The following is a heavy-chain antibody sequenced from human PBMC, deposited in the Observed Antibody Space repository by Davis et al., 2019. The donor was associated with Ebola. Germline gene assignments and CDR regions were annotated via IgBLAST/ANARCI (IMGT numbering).Heavy chain of an antibody. J-gene: IGHJ6*02. CDR3: ARDSVVVPAAMGGYYYYGMDV. V-gene: IGHV1-18*01. Sequence: AASVKVSCKASGYTFTSYGISWVRQAPGQGLEWMGWISAYNGNTNYAQKLQGRVTMTTDTSTSTAYMELRSLRSEDTAVYYCARDSVVVPAAMGGYYYYGMDVWGQGTTVTVSS. CDR1: GYTFTSYG. CDR2: ISAYNGNT. D-gene: IGHD2-2*01.